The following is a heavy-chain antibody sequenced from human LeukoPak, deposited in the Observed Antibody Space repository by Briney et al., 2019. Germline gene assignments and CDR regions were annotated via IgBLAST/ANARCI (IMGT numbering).Heavy chain of an antibody. D-gene: IGHD4-17*01. Sequence: PGGSLRLSCAASGFTVSNNYMGWVRQAPGEGLEWVSIIYSGGNTYYADSVKGRFTISRDNSKNTLYLQMNSLRPEDTAVYYCARVAYGDYFHFYYYMDVWGTGTTVTVSS. J-gene: IGHJ6*03. V-gene: IGHV3-66*02. CDR3: ARVAYGDYFHFYYYMDV. CDR1: GFTVSNNY. CDR2: IYSGGNT.